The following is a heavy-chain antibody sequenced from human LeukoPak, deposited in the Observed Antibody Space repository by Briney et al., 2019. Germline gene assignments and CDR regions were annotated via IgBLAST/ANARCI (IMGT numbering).Heavy chain of an antibody. D-gene: IGHD6-13*01. CDR2: INPSGGST. Sequence: ASVKVSCKASGYTFTNYYMHWVRQAPGQGLEWMGIINPSGGSTSYAQKFQGRVTMSRDTSTSTVYMDVSGLRSEDTAVYYCARVTERGSSSWYDYWGQGTLVTVSS. J-gene: IGHJ4*02. CDR1: GYTFTNYY. CDR3: ARVTERGSSSWYDY. V-gene: IGHV1-46*01.